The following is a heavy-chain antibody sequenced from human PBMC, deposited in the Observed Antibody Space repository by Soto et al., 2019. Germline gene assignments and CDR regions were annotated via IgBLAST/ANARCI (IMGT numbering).Heavy chain of an antibody. CDR3: ARNIVVVPAAFDY. V-gene: IGHV4-34*01. CDR2: INHSGST. D-gene: IGHD2-2*01. J-gene: IGHJ4*02. Sequence: QVQLQQWGAGLLKPSETLSLTCAVYGGSFSGYYWSWIRQPPGKGLEWIGEINHSGSTNYNPSHKSGVTISVDTSKNKFSLKLSSVPAADTAVYYCARNIVVVPAAFDYWGQGTLVTVSS. CDR1: GGSFSGYY.